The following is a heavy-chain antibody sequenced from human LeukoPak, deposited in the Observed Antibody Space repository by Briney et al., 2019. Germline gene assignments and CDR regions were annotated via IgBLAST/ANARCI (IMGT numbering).Heavy chain of an antibody. J-gene: IGHJ4*02. D-gene: IGHD5-24*01. CDR3: ARDPRLEMATISFDY. Sequence: PSETLSLTCTVSGGSISSYYWSWIRQPPGKGLEWIGYIYYSGSTNYNPSLKSRVTISVDTSKNQFSLKLSSVTAADTAVYYCARDPRLEMATISFDYWGQGTLVTVSS. CDR1: GGSISSYY. V-gene: IGHV4-59*12. CDR2: IYYSGST.